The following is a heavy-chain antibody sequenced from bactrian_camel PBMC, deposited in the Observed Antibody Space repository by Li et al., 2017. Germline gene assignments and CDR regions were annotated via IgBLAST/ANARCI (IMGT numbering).Heavy chain of an antibody. CDR1: VPAAGDYA. Sequence: HVQLVESGGGLVQPGGSLRLSCTASVPAAGDYAVAWFRQAPGKEREAVSCIRWRSDTTYYADSVKGRFTISRDNTKNTLTLYLQMNALKPEDTAMYFCAADSGWCPLRIQDFGYWGQGTQVTVS. V-gene: IGHV3S60*01. D-gene: IGHD6*01. CDR3: AADSGWCPLRIQDFGY. J-gene: IGHJ6*01. CDR2: IRWRSDTT.